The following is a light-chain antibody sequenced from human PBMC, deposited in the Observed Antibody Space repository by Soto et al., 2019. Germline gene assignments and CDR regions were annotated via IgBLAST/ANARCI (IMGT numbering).Light chain of an antibody. CDR1: QSISSW. Sequence: DIQMTQSPSTLSASVGDRVTITCRASQSISSWLAWYQQKPGKAPNLLIYKASSLEIGVPSRFSGSGSGTEFSLTISSLQPDDFATDYCQQYNSYPLTFGGGTKVEIK. CDR2: KAS. V-gene: IGKV1-5*03. J-gene: IGKJ4*01. CDR3: QQYNSYPLT.